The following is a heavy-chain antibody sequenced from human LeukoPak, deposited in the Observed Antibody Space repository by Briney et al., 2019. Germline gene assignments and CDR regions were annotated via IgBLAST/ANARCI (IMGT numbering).Heavy chain of an antibody. J-gene: IGHJ4*02. V-gene: IGHV4-39*07. Sequence: ASETLSLTCTVSGGSISSSSYYWGWIRQPPGKGLEWIGSIYYSGSTYYNPSLKSRVTISVDTSKNQFSLKLSSVTAADTAVYYCARVRALRYFDWLPNYFDYWGQGTLVTVSS. CDR2: IYYSGST. CDR1: GGSISSSSYY. CDR3: ARVRALRYFDWLPNYFDY. D-gene: IGHD3-9*01.